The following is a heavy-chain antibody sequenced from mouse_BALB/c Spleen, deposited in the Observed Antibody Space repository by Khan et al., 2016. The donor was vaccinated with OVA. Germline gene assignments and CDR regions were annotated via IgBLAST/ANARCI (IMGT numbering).Heavy chain of an antibody. J-gene: IGHJ2*01. CDR3: TRDRNYYGSAFYFDY. CDR1: GFTFSSYS. CDR2: ITSGGSYT. V-gene: IGHV5-6-4*01. Sequence: EVELVESGGGLVKPGGSLRLSCEASGFTFSSYSMSWVRQTPEKRLEWVATITSGGSYTYYPDSVQGRFTISRDNAKHTLYLQMSSLKSEDTDIYYCTRDRNYYGSAFYFDYWGQGTTLTVSS. D-gene: IGHD1-1*01.